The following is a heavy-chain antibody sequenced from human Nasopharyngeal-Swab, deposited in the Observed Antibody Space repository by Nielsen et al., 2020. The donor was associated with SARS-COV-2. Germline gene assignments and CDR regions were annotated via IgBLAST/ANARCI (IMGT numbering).Heavy chain of an antibody. Sequence: SETLPLTCTVSGGSISSYYWSWIRQPPGKGLEWIGYMYYSGSTSHNPSLKSRVTISVDTSKNQISLKLTSVTAADTAVYYCARPGGSGDPYWYFDLWGRGTLVTVSS. D-gene: IGHD3-16*01. J-gene: IGHJ2*01. V-gene: IGHV4-59*01. CDR2: MYYSGST. CDR3: ARPGGSGDPYWYFDL. CDR1: GGSISSYY.